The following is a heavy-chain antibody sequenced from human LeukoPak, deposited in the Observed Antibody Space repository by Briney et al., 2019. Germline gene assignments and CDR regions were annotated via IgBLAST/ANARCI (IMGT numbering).Heavy chain of an antibody. CDR2: INWNGGST. CDR1: GFTFDDYG. CDR3: ARDPDLYDSSGYNPTSGNAFDI. Sequence: PGGSLRLSCAASGFTFDDYGMSWVRQAPGKGLEWVSGINWNGGSTGYADSVKGRFTISRDNAKNSLYLQMSSLRAEDTALYYCARDPDLYDSSGYNPTSGNAFDIWGQGTMVTVSS. J-gene: IGHJ3*02. D-gene: IGHD3-22*01. V-gene: IGHV3-20*04.